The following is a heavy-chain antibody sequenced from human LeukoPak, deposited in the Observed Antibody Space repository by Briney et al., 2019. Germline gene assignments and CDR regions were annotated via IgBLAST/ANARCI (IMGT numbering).Heavy chain of an antibody. V-gene: IGHV5-51*01. J-gene: IGHJ5*02. CDR1: GYSFTSYW. CDR3: ARRGHSSSWPYNWFDP. D-gene: IGHD6-13*01. Sequence: GAALQISCKGSGYSFTSYWIAWVRQMPEKGLGWMGIIYPDDSDTKYSPSFQGQVTISGDKSISTAYLKWSSLKVSDTAMYYCARRGHSSSWPYNWFDPWGQGTLVTVSS. CDR2: IYPDDSDT.